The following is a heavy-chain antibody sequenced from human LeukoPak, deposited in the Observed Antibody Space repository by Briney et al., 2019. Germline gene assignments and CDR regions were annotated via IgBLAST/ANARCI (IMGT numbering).Heavy chain of an antibody. V-gene: IGHV4-59*01. D-gene: IGHD5-18*01. CDR3: ARVTANDGMDV. Sequence: SETLSLTCAVYGGSFSGYYWSWIRQPPGKGLEWIGYIYYSGSTNYNPSLKSRVTISVDTSKNQFSLKLSSVTAADTAVYYCARVTANDGMDVWGQGTTVTVSS. J-gene: IGHJ6*02. CDR2: IYYSGST. CDR1: GGSFSGYY.